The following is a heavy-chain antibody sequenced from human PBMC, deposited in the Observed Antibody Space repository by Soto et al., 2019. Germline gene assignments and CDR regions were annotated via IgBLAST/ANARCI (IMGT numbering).Heavy chain of an antibody. D-gene: IGHD6-19*01. Sequence: EVQLLESGGGLVQPGGSLRLSCAASGFTFSSYAMRWVRQAPVKGLEWVSAISGSGGSTYYADSVKGRFTISRDNAKNTLDLQINSLRGEDTAVYYCARRGSGCYYDYWGQGTLVTVSS. J-gene: IGHJ4*02. CDR3: ARRGSGCYYDY. CDR1: GFTFSSYA. CDR2: ISGSGGST. V-gene: IGHV3-23*01.